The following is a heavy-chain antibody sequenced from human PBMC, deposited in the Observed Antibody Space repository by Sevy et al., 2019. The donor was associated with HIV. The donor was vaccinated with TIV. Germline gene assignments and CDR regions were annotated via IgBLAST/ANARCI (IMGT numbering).Heavy chain of an antibody. V-gene: IGHV3-48*02. D-gene: IGHD3-22*01. CDR2: ISSSSTTI. J-gene: IGHJ4*02. CDR1: GFTFSTYS. CDR3: AREGNYYDLTGYQYYFAY. Sequence: GGSLRLSCVASGFTFSTYSMNWVRQVPGKGLEWVSYISSSSTTIYYAGSVRGPFTISRDNAKNSLYLRMNSLRDEDTAVYYCAREGNYYDLTGYQYYFAYWGQGTPVTVSS.